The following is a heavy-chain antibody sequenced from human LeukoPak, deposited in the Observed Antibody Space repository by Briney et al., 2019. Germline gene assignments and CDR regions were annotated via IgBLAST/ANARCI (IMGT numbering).Heavy chain of an antibody. J-gene: IGHJ4*02. CDR2: ISSSHNNI. V-gene: IGHV3-21*01. Sequence: GGSLRLSCAASGFTFSSYRMNWVRQAPGKGLDWVSSISSSHNNIYYADSVKGRFSISRDNAKNSLFLQMNSLRAEDTAVYYCAKDWAYSGPPYYFDYWGQGTLVTVSS. CDR3: AKDWAYSGPPYYFDY. D-gene: IGHD1-26*01. CDR1: GFTFSSYR.